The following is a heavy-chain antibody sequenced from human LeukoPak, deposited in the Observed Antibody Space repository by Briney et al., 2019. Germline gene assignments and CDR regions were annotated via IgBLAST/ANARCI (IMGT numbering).Heavy chain of an antibody. J-gene: IGHJ4*02. CDR1: GYSFSTYW. CDR2: ICLGDSDI. V-gene: IGHV5-51*01. Sequence: GESLKISCKGSGYSFSTYWIAWVRQVPGKGLEWMGIICLGDSDIKYSPSFQGQVTISADKSISAAYLQWSSLKASDTAMYYCARQNAAGTGGSDFWGQGTLVTVSS. D-gene: IGHD7-27*01. CDR3: ARQNAAGTGGSDF.